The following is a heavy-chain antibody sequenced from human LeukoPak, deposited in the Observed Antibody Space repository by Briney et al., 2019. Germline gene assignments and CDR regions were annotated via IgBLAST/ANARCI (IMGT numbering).Heavy chain of an antibody. CDR2: IIPILGIA. CDR1: GGTFSSYA. Sequence: SVKVSCKASGGTFSSYAISWVRQAPGQGLEWMERIIPILGIANYAQKFQGRVTITADKSTSTAYMELSSLRSEDTAVYYCAREVYFTMVRGPFDYWGQGTLVTVSS. J-gene: IGHJ4*02. V-gene: IGHV1-69*04. CDR3: AREVYFTMVRGPFDY. D-gene: IGHD3-10*01.